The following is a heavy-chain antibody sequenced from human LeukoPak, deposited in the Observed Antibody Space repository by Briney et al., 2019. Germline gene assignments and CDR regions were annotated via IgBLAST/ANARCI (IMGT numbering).Heavy chain of an antibody. J-gene: IGHJ4*02. CDR2: IYYSGST. CDR3: ARVGTVTNFDY. D-gene: IGHD4-4*01. V-gene: IGHV4-30-4*01. CDR1: GGSISSGDYY. Sequence: SETLSLTCTVSGGSISSGDYYWSWIRQPPGTGLEWIGYIYYSGSTYYNPSLKSRVTISVDTSKNQFSLKLSSVTAADTAVYYCARVGTVTNFDYWGQGTLVTVSS.